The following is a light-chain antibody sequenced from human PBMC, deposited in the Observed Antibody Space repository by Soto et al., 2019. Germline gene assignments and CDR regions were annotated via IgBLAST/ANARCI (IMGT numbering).Light chain of an antibody. V-gene: IGLV2-14*01. CDR2: EVS. Sequence: QSALTQPASVSGSPGQSITISCTGTSSDVGGYNYVSWFQQHPGKAPKLILYEVSNRPSGVSNRFSGSKSGNTASLTISGLQAEDEADYYCDSYTSSSTVVFGGGTKLTV. J-gene: IGLJ3*02. CDR3: DSYTSSSTVV. CDR1: SSDVGGYNY.